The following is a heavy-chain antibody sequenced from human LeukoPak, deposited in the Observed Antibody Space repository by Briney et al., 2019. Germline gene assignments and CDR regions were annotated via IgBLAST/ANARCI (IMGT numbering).Heavy chain of an antibody. CDR3: ARGPWPGDY. CDR2: IYYSGST. J-gene: IGHJ4*02. D-gene: IGHD5-24*01. V-gene: IGHV4-59*01. CDR1: GGSISSYY. Sequence: SETLSLTCTVSGGSISSYYWIWIRQPPGKGLEWIGYIYYSGSTNYNPSLKSRVTISVDTSKNQFSLKLTSVTAADTAVYYCARGPWPGDYWGQGTLVTVSS.